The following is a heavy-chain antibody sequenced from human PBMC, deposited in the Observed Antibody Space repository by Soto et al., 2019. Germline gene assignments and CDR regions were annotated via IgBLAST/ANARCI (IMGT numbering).Heavy chain of an antibody. CDR1: GFTFSSYS. D-gene: IGHD1-26*01. CDR2: ISSSSSTI. J-gene: IGHJ3*02. Sequence: GESLKISCAASGFTFSSYSMNWVRQAPGKGLEWVSYISSSSSTIYYADSVKGRFTISRDNAKNSLYLQMNSLRDEDTAVYYCARALSGSYFVGAFDIWGQGTMVTVSS. CDR3: ARALSGSYFVGAFDI. V-gene: IGHV3-48*02.